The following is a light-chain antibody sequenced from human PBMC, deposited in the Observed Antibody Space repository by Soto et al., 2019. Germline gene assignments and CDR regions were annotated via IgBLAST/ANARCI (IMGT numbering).Light chain of an antibody. Sequence: EVVLTQSPGTLSLSPGARATLSCRASQFVSSTYLAWYQQRPGQAPRLLIYGASNRATGIPARFSGSGSGTDFTLTISSLEPEDFAVYYCQQHSHWPPWTFGQGTKVDIK. CDR2: GAS. J-gene: IGKJ1*01. CDR3: QQHSHWPPWT. V-gene: IGKV3-11*01. CDR1: QFVSSTY.